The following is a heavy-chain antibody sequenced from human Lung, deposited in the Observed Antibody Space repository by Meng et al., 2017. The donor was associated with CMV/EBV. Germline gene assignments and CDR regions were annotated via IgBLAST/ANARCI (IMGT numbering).Heavy chain of an antibody. CDR2: IKQDESEI. J-gene: IGHJ6*02. CDR1: GFTFSSFW. D-gene: IGHD3-3*01. CDR3: AKNADVATYYDFWSGLAGVDV. V-gene: IGHV3-7*03. Sequence: GESLKISCAASGFTFSSFWMAWVRQAPGKGLEWVGNIKQDESEIQYVGSVKGRFTITRDNAKNSLFLQMNSLRAEDTAVYYCAKNADVATYYDFWSGLAGVDVWGQGTMVTVSS.